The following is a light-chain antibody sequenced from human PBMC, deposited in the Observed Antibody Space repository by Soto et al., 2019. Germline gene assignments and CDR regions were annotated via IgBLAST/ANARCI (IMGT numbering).Light chain of an antibody. CDR2: KDS. CDR3: QSADSSGTYRRV. CDR1: ALPKQY. J-gene: IGLJ2*01. V-gene: IGLV3-25*03. Sequence: SYELTQPPSVSVSPGQTARITCSGDALPKQYAYWYQQKPGQAPVLVIYKDSERPSGIPERFSGSSSGTTVTLTISGVQAEDEADYYCQSADSSGTYRRVFGGGTKLTFL.